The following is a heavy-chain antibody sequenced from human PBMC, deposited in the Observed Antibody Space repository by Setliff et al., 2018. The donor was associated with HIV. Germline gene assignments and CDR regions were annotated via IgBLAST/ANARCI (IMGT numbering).Heavy chain of an antibody. V-gene: IGHV4-34*01. CDR3: ARGRFDYVWGSHRDYYYYYMDV. J-gene: IGHJ6*03. CDR2: INHSGIT. D-gene: IGHD3-16*02. Sequence: SETLSLTCAVYGESFSYYFWSWVRQPPGKGLEWIGEINHSGITNYNPSLKSRLTISLDTSKNQFSLKLSSVTAADTAVYYCARGRFDYVWGSHRDYYYYYMDVWGKGTTVTVSS. CDR1: GESFSYYF.